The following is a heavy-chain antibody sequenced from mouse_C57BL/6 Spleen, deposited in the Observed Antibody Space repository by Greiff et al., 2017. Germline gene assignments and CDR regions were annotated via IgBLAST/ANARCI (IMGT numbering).Heavy chain of an antibody. V-gene: IGHV1-50*01. CDR3: ARWYYGSSPYYFDY. J-gene: IGHJ2*01. CDR1: GYTFTSYW. Sequence: VQLQQPGAELVKPGASVKLSCKASGYTFTSYWMQWVKQRPGQGLEWIGQIDPSDCSTKYNQKFKGKAPLTVETSSSTAYMHLSSLTSEDSAVYYCARWYYGSSPYYFDYWGQGTTLTVSS. D-gene: IGHD1-1*01. CDR2: IDPSDCST.